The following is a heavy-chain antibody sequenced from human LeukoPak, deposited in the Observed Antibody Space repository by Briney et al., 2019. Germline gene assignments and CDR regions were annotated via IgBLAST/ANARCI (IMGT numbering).Heavy chain of an antibody. J-gene: IGHJ4*02. V-gene: IGHV3-7*01. Sequence: GGSLRLSCAASGFTFGSYWMSWVRQAPGKGLEWVANIKQDGSEKYYVDSVKGRFTISKDNAKNSLYLQVNSLRAEDTAVHYCARNQRRLDYWGQGTLVTVSS. CDR3: ARNQRRLDY. D-gene: IGHD1-14*01. CDR2: IKQDGSEK. CDR1: GFTFGSYW.